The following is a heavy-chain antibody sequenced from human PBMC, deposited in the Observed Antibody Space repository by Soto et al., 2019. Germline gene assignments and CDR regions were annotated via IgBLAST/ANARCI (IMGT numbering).Heavy chain of an antibody. CDR2: IIPIFGTA. D-gene: IGHD2-2*01. V-gene: IGHV1-69*13. Sequence: VASVKVSCKASGGTFSSYAISWVRQAPGQGLEWMGGIIPIFGTANYAQKFQGRVTITADESTSTAYMELSSLRSEDTAVYYCAGGVVPAASHDYYYYYGMDVWGQGTTVTVSS. J-gene: IGHJ6*02. CDR1: GGTFSSYA. CDR3: AGGVVPAASHDYYYYYGMDV.